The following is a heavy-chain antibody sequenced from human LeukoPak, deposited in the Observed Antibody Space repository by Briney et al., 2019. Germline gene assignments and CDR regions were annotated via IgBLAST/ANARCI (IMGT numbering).Heavy chain of an antibody. J-gene: IGHJ4*02. Sequence: ASVKVSCKASGYTFTSYDINWVRQATGQGLEWMGWMNPNSGYTGYAQKFQGRLTTTRNTSINTAYMELSSLRSEDTAVYYCARVYSGSYFDYWGQGTLATVSS. CDR2: MNPNSGYT. CDR3: ARVYSGSYFDY. CDR1: GYTFTSYD. V-gene: IGHV1-8*03. D-gene: IGHD1-26*01.